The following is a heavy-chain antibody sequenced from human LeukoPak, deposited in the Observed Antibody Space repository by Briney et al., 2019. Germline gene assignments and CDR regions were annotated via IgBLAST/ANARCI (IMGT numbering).Heavy chain of an antibody. CDR2: ISSGSSSI. CDR1: GFTFSSCS. D-gene: IGHD3-9*01. V-gene: IGHV3-48*02. Sequence: GGSLRLSCAASGFTFSSCSMNWVRQAPGKGLEWVSYISSGSSSIYYADSVKGRFTISRDNAENPLFLQMNSLRDEDTAVYYCARGRATGRSGGDYWGQGTLVTVSS. CDR3: ARGRATGRSGGDY. J-gene: IGHJ4*02.